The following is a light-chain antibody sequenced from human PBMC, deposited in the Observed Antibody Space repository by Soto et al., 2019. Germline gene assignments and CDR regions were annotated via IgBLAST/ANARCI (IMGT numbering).Light chain of an antibody. V-gene: IGKV3-20*01. J-gene: IGKJ4*01. CDR2: AAS. CDR1: QGASSN. Sequence: GTLCVSPVQRDTVSFMGSQGASSNLAWYQQKPGQTPRVLIYAASTRATGIPDRFSGSGSGTDFTLTISRLEPEDFAVYYCQQFSSYPLTFGGGTKVDIK. CDR3: QQFSSYPLT.